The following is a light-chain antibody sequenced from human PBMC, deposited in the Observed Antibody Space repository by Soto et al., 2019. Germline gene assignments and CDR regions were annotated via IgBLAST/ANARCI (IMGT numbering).Light chain of an antibody. CDR3: QQYDSHMYT. Sequence: DIKMTQSPSTLSASVGDRVTITCRASQSVSSWLAWYQQKPGKAPKLLIYKASSLESGVPSRFSGSGSGTEFTLTISSLQPDDFATYFCQQYDSHMYTFGQGTKVDIK. CDR1: QSVSSW. J-gene: IGKJ2*01. CDR2: KAS. V-gene: IGKV1-5*03.